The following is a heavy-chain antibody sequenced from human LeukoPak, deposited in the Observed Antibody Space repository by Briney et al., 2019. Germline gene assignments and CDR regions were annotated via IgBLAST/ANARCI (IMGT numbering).Heavy chain of an antibody. V-gene: IGHV3-7*01. J-gene: IGHJ4*02. CDR1: GFTFSSYW. CDR3: ARGRAS. Sequence: GGSLRLSCGASGFTFSSYWMSWVRQAPGKGLEWVANIKQDGSEKYYVDSVKGRFTISRDNAKNSLYLQMNSLRAEDTAVYYCARGRASWGQGTLVTVSS. CDR2: IKQDGSEK.